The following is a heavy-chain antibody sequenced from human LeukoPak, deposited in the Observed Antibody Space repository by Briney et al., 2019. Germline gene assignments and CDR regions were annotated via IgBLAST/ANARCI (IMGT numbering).Heavy chain of an antibody. CDR2: IDNSGRTT. CDR1: GFTFSDFG. V-gene: IGHV3-48*02. J-gene: IGHJ5*02. Sequence: GGSLRLSCAASGFTFSDFGMNWVRQEPGKGLEWLAYIDNSGRTTYYADSVKGRFIISRDNAKNSLFLQMNRLIDDDRAVYYCAREGMSAWGQGTLVTVSS. CDR3: AREGMSA.